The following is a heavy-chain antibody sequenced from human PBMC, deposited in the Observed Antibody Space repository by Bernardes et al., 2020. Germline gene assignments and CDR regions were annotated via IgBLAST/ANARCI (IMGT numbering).Heavy chain of an antibody. Sequence: SETLSLTCTVAGGSISSSSYYWGWIRQPPGKGLEWIGSIYYSGSTYYNPSLKSRFTISVDTSKNQFSLKLSSVTAADTAVYYCARHPSSSVIAVVIRYAFDIWGQGTMVTVSS. D-gene: IGHD3-22*01. CDR1: GGSISSSSYY. CDR3: ARHPSSSVIAVVIRYAFDI. J-gene: IGHJ3*02. V-gene: IGHV4-39*01. CDR2: IYYSGST.